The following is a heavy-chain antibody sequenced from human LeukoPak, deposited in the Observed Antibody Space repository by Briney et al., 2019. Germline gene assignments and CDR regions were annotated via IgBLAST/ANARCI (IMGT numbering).Heavy chain of an antibody. J-gene: IGHJ4*02. D-gene: IGHD4-17*01. CDR1: GFTFSSYD. CDR3: AKRDYGDFLGLDY. V-gene: IGHV3-30*18. CDR2: ISYDGNKN. Sequence: GGSLRLSCAASGFTFSSYDMHWVRQAPGKGLEWVAVISYDGNKNNYADSVKGRFTISRDNSENTLYLQLNSLRAEDTAVYYCAKRDYGDFLGLDYWGQGALVTVSS.